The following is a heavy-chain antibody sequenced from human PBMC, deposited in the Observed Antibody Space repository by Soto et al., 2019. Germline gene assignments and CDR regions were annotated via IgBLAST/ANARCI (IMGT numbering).Heavy chain of an antibody. J-gene: IGHJ5*01. CDR1: GYTFTKYG. CDR2: ISTYNGNT. V-gene: IGHV1-18*04. CDR3: ARDSKWLIINGNWFDS. Sequence: QVQLVQSGAEVKKPGASVKVSCKASGYTFTKYGITWVRQAPGQGLQWMGWISTYNGNTNYAQKFQGRVTMTTDTSTNRADMELRSLRSDDTAIYYCARDSKWLIINGNWFDSWGQGTLVTVSS. D-gene: IGHD5-12*01.